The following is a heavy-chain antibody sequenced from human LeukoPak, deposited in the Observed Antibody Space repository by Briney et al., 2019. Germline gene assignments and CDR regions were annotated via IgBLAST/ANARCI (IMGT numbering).Heavy chain of an antibody. J-gene: IGHJ4*02. D-gene: IGHD5-18*01. CDR1: GFTFSSYA. CDR2: ISYDGSNK. V-gene: IGHV3-30*04. CDR3: ARDGGYTYGRPDY. Sequence: GSLRLSCAASGFTFSSYAMHWVRQAPGKGLEWVAVISYDGSNKYYADSVKGRFTISRDNSKNTLYLQMNSLRAEDTAVYYCARDGGYTYGRPDYWGQGTLVTVSS.